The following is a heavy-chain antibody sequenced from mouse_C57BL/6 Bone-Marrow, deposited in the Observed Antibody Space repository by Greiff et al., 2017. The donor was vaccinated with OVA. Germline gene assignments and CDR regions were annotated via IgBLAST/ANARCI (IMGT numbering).Heavy chain of an antibody. CDR2: IYPRSGNT. V-gene: IGHV1-81*01. CDR3: ARSGSSPWFAY. D-gene: IGHD1-1*01. CDR1: GYTFTSYG. Sequence: VKLQESGAELARPGASVKLSCKASGYTFTSYGISWVKQRTGQGLEWIGEIYPRSGNTYYNEKFKGKATLTADKSSSTAYMELRSLTSEDSAVYFCARSGSSPWFAYWGQGTLVTVSA. J-gene: IGHJ3*01.